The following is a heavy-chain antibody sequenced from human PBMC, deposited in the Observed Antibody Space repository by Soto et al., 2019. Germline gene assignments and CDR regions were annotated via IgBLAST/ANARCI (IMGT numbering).Heavy chain of an antibody. CDR3: ARGVYGSGNYYTGPSAFDI. Sequence: QVQLEQSGAEVKKPGSSVKVSCKASGGTLSDHGVAWLRQAPGQGLEWMGGTIPVFNTAKYAQKFQGRVNGTEDKFTNIAYRELSSLRSEDTAFYFCARGVYGSGNYYTGPSAFDIWGQGTMVIVSS. CDR1: GGTLSDHG. CDR2: TIPVFNTA. D-gene: IGHD3-10*01. J-gene: IGHJ3*02. V-gene: IGHV1-69*06.